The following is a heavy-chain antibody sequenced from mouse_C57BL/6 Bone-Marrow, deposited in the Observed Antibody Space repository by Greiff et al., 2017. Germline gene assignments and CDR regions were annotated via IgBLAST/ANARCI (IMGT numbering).Heavy chain of an antibody. D-gene: IGHD2-2*01. CDR1: GYTFTDYY. Sequence: EVQLQQSGPELVKPGASVKISCKASGYTFTDYYMNWVKQSHGKSLEWIGDINPNNGGTSYNQKFKGKATLTVDKSSSTAYMELRSLTSEDSAVYYCARPLIYYGYLAWFAYWGQGTLVTVSA. J-gene: IGHJ3*01. CDR3: ARPLIYYGYLAWFAY. V-gene: IGHV1-26*01. CDR2: INPNNGGT.